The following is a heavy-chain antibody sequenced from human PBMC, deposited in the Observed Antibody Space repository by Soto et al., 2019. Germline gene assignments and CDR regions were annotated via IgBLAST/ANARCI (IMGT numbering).Heavy chain of an antibody. V-gene: IGHV4-59*08. CDR1: GGSISSYY. CDR2: IYYSGST. CDR3: AIRIPTLYCSSTSCYGPGFDP. J-gene: IGHJ5*02. D-gene: IGHD2-2*01. Sequence: SETLSLTCTVSGGSISSYYWSWIRQPPGKGLEWIGYIYYSGSTNYNPSLKSRVTISVDTSKNQFSLKLSSVTAADTAVYYCAIRIPTLYCSSTSCYGPGFDPWGQGTLVTVSS.